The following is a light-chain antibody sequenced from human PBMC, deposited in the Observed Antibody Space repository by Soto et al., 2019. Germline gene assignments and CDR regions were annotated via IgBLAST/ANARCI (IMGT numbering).Light chain of an antibody. CDR1: SSDVGGYNY. Sequence: QSALTQPASVSGSPGQSITISCTGTSSDVGGYNYVSWYQQYPGEAPQLMIYDVTHRPSGVSNRFSGSKSGNTASLTISGLQAEDEADYYCSSYTGISTYVFGTGTKLTVL. CDR2: DVT. J-gene: IGLJ1*01. V-gene: IGLV2-14*01. CDR3: SSYTGISTYV.